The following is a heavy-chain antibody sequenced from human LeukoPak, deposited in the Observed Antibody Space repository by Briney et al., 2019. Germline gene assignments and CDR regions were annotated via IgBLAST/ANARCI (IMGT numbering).Heavy chain of an antibody. D-gene: IGHD2-2*01. CDR1: GFTFSSYA. V-gene: IGHV3-23*01. J-gene: IGHJ5*02. Sequence: PGGSLRLSCAASGFTFSSYAMSWVRQAPGKGLEWVSAISGSGGSTYYADSVKGRFTISRDNAKNSLYLQMNSLRAEDTAVYYCARGPVVVPAANNWFDPWGQGTLVTVSS. CDR2: ISGSGGST. CDR3: ARGPVVVPAANNWFDP.